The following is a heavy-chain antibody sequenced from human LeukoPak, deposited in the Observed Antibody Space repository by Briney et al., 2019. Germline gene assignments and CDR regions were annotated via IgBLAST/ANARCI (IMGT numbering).Heavy chain of an antibody. CDR3: AKLQDFYDNSGYSYFDN. D-gene: IGHD3-22*01. CDR1: GFTFSNYV. V-gene: IGHV3-23*01. CDR2: LTGNALNT. J-gene: IGHJ4*02. Sequence: GGPLRLSCAASGFTFSNYVMSWVRQAPGKGREWVSSLTGNALNTYHADFIKGRFTISRDDSKNTVYLHLSSLRVEDTAVYYCAKLQDFYDNSGYSYFDNWGQGTLVTVSS.